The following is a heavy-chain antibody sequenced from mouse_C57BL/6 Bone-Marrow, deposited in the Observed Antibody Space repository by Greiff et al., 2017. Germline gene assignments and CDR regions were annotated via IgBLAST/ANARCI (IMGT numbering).Heavy chain of an antibody. CDR3: ARGRGYGNDRVWYFDV. D-gene: IGHD2-2*01. CDR2: INPNYGTT. J-gene: IGHJ1*03. CDR1: GYSFTDYN. Sequence: VQLQQSGPELVKPGASVKISCKASGYSFTDYNMNWVKQSNGKSLEWIGVINPNYGTTSYNQKFKGKATLTVDQSSSTADMQLNSLTSEDSAVYYSARGRGYGNDRVWYFDVWGTGTTVTGSS. V-gene: IGHV1-39*01.